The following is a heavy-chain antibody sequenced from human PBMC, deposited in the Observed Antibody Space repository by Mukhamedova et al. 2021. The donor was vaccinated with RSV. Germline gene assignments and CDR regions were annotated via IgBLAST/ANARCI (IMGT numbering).Heavy chain of an antibody. CDR3: ARDYGGAGTFDY. D-gene: IGHD4/OR15-4a*01. J-gene: IGHJ4*02. V-gene: IGHV1-46*01. Sequence: GLEWMGIINPSGGSTSYAQKFQGRVTMTRDTSTSTVYMELSSLRSEDTAVYYCARDYGGAGTFDYRGQGTLVTVSS. CDR2: INPSGGST.